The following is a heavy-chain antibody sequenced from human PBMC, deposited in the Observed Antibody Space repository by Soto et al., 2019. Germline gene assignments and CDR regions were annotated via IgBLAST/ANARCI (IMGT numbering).Heavy chain of an antibody. CDR3: AHSGCYDTVNWFDP. CDR1: GFSLSTSGVG. J-gene: IGHJ5*02. Sequence: QITLKESGPPLVKPTQTLTLTCTFSGFSLSTSGVGVGWIRQPPGKALEWLALIYWDDDKRYSPSLKSRLTIIKDTSKNHVVLTMTNMDPVDTATYYCAHSGCYDTVNWFDPWGQGTLVTVSS. CDR2: IYWDDDK. V-gene: IGHV2-5*02. D-gene: IGHD5-12*01.